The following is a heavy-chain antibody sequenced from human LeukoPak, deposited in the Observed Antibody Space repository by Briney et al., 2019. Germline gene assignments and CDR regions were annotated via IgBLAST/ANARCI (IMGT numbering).Heavy chain of an antibody. J-gene: IGHJ4*02. V-gene: IGHV1-2*06. CDR3: ARVDYSSGFQNDY. CDR1: GYTFTGYY. CDR2: INPNSGGT. D-gene: IGHD6-19*01. Sequence: WASVKVSCKASGYTFTGYYMHWVRQAPGQGLEWMGRINPNSGGTNYVQKFQGRVTMTRDTSISTAYMELSRLRSDDTAVYYCARVDYSSGFQNDYWGQGTLVTVSS.